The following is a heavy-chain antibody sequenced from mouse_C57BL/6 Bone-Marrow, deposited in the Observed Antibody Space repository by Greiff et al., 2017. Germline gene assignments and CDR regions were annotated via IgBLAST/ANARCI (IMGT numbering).Heavy chain of an antibody. D-gene: IGHD1-1*01. CDR1: GFTFTDYY. J-gene: IGHJ3*01. V-gene: IGHV7-3*01. CDR2: IRNKANGYTT. CDR3: ARYYYGSSHPFAY. Sequence: EVKVVESGGGLVQPGGSLSLSCAASGFTFTDYYMSWVRQPPGKALEWLGFIRNKANGYTTEYSASVKGRFTISRDNSQSILYLQMNALRAEDSATYCCARYYYGSSHPFAYWGQGTLVTVSA.